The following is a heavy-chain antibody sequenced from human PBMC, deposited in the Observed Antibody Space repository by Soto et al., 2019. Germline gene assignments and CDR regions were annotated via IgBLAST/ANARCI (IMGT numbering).Heavy chain of an antibody. CDR3: AREVIPLTTDWYFDL. V-gene: IGHV4-30-4*01. CDR1: GGSISGGVGGLYY. D-gene: IGHD4-17*01. CDR2: IYDSGST. J-gene: IGHJ2*01. Sequence: QLQLRESGPGLVKPSETLSLTCTVSGGSISGGVGGLYYWSWIRQPPGKGLEWIGYIYDSGSTYYNPSLKSRLTISVDTSKNQSSLRLSSVTAADTALYYCAREVIPLTTDWYFDLWGRGTLVTVSS.